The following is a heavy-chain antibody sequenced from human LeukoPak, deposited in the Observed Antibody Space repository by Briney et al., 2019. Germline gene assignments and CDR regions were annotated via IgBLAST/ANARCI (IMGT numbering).Heavy chain of an antibody. V-gene: IGHV3-7*01. D-gene: IGHD1-14*01. CDR1: GFTFRNYW. J-gene: IGHJ3*02. CDR2: IKQDGSEK. CDR3: ARHTNRAFDI. Sequence: GGSLRLSCAASGFTFRNYWMTWVRQAPGKGLEWVANIKQDGSEKYYVDSVKGRFTISRDNAMNSLYLQMNSLRAEDTAVFYCARHTNRAFDIWGQGTMVTVSS.